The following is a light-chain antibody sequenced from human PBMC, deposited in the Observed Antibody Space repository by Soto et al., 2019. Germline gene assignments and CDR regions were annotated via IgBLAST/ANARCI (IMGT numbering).Light chain of an antibody. J-gene: IGKJ1*01. CDR2: DAS. CDR1: QSVSSSY. Sequence: EIVLTQSPGTLSLSPGERATLSCRASQSVSSSYLAWYQQRPGQSPRLLIYDASCRAAGIPDRFSGSGSGTDFTLTISRLEPEDFAVFYCQQFGSSPPGTFGQGTRVEIK. CDR3: QQFGSSPPGT. V-gene: IGKV3-20*01.